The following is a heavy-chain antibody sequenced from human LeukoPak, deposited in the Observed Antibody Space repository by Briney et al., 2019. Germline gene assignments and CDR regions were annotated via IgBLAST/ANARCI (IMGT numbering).Heavy chain of an antibody. D-gene: IGHD3-22*01. CDR1: GFTVSSNY. J-gene: IGHJ4*02. V-gene: IGHV3-66*01. CDR2: IYSGGST. Sequence: GGSLRLSCAASGFTVSSNYMSWVRKAPGKGLEWVSVIYSGGSTYYADSVKGRFTISRDNSKNTLYLQMNSLRAEDTAVYYCARSDDSSGYYFDYWGQGTLVTVSS. CDR3: ARSDDSSGYYFDY.